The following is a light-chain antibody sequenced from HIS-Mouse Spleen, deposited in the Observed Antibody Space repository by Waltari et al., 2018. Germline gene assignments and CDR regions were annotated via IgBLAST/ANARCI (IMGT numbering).Light chain of an antibody. CDR2: AAS. Sequence: AIRMTQSPSSLSASTGDRVTITCRASQGISSYLAWYQQKPGKAPKLLIYAASTLQSGVSSRFSGSGSGTEFTLTISCLQSEGFATYYCQQYYSYPRTFGGGTKVEIK. J-gene: IGKJ4*01. CDR3: QQYYSYPRT. V-gene: IGKV1-8*01. CDR1: QGISSY.